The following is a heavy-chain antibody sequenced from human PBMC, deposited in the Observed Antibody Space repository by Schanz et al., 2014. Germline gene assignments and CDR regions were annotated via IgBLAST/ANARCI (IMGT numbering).Heavy chain of an antibody. Sequence: EVQLVESGGGLVQPGGSLRLSCAASGFTFSRYWMSWVRQAPGKGLEWVSYIGGSGSDTYYADSVKGRFIISRDSSKNTLFLQMNSLRAEDTAVYFCARDGGRDGYNLAFDVWGQGTLVTVSS. V-gene: IGHV3-23*04. CDR1: GFTFSRYW. J-gene: IGHJ3*01. CDR3: ARDGGRDGYNLAFDV. D-gene: IGHD5-12*01. CDR2: IGGSGSDT.